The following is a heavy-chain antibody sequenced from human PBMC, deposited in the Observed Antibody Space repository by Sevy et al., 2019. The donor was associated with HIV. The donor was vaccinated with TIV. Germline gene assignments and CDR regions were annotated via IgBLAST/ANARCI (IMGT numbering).Heavy chain of an antibody. J-gene: IGHJ4*02. Sequence: GGSLRLSCAASGFTFSSYTXXXXXQAPGKGLEWVSSISSSSDYIYYADSVKGRFTISRDNAKNSLYLQMNSLRAEDTAVYYCARETGNGEFGFYFDYWGQGTLVTVSS. CDR2: ISSSSDYI. V-gene: IGHV3-21*01. D-gene: IGHD1-1*01. CDR3: ARETGNGEFGFYFDY. CDR1: GFTFSSYT.